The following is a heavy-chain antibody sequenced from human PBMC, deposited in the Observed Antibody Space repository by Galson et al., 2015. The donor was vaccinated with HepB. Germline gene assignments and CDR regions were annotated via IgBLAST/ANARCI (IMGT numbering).Heavy chain of an antibody. V-gene: IGHV3-66*02. D-gene: IGHD4-23*01. J-gene: IGHJ6*02. CDR3: AAEEVTVVTPEEYYYYGMDV. Sequence: SLRLSCAASGFTVSSNYMSWVRQAPGKGLEWVSVIYSGGSTYYADSVKGRFTISRDNSKNTLYLQMNSLRAEDTAVYYCAAEEVTVVTPEEYYYYGMDVWGQGTTVTVSS. CDR2: IYSGGST. CDR1: GFTVSSNY.